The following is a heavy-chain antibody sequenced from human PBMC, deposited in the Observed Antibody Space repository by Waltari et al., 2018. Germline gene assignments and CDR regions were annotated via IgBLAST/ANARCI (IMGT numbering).Heavy chain of an antibody. Sequence: EVQLVESGGGLIQPGGSLRLSCAACGFTVSSNYMSWVRQAPGTGLLLSSVIYSGGSPYYADPVKGRFTISRDNSKNTLYLQMNSLSAEDTAVYYCARDRGAEDVWGQGTTVTVSS. CDR3: ARDRGAEDV. CDR2: IYSGGSP. CDR1: GFTVSSNY. V-gene: IGHV3-53*01. D-gene: IGHD3-16*01. J-gene: IGHJ6*02.